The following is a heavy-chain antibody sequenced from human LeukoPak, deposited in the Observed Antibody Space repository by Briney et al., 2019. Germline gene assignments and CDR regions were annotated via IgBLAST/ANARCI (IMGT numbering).Heavy chain of an antibody. CDR2: IYSGGST. CDR3: ARGDHYYYYMDV. CDR1: GFTVSSNY. D-gene: IGHD1-26*01. V-gene: IGHV3-66*02. Sequence: GGSLRLSCAASGFTVSSNYMSWVRQAPGKGLQWVSVIYSGGSTYYADSVKGRFTISRDNSKNTLYLQMNSLRAEDTAVYYCARGDHYYYYMDVWGKGTTVTVSS. J-gene: IGHJ6*03.